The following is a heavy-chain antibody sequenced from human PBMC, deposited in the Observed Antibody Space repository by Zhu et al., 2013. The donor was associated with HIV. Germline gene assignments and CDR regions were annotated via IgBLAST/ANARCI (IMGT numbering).Heavy chain of an antibody. V-gene: IGHV1-8*03. J-gene: IGHJ6*03. CDR1: GYTFTGYY. CDR3: ARYKGYSYGRYYYHMDV. Sequence: VQLVQSGAEVKKPGASVKVSCKASGYTFTGYYMHWVRQAPGQGLEWMGWMNPNSANTGYARKFQGRVTITMNTSISTAYMELNSLRSGDTAVYYCARYKGYSYGRYYYHMDVWGKGTTVTVSS. D-gene: IGHD5-18*01. CDR2: MNPNSANT.